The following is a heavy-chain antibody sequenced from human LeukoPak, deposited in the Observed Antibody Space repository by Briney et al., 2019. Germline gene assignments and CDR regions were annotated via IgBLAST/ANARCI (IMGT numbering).Heavy chain of an antibody. V-gene: IGHV1-2*02. CDR1: GYTFTGYY. J-gene: IGHJ5*02. CDR3: AREGCSSTNCHVLGDDNWFDP. D-gene: IGHD2-2*01. CDR2: INPKSGGT. Sequence: ASVKVSCKASGYTFTGYYMHWVRQAPGQGLEWMGWINPKSGGTYYAQKFQGRVTMTRDTSISSAYMELSRLRSDDTAVYYCAREGCSSTNCHVLGDDNWFDPWGQGTLVTVSS.